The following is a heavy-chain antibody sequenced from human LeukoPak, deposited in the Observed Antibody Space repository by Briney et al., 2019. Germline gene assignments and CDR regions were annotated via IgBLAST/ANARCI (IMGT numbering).Heavy chain of an antibody. V-gene: IGHV4-34*01. Sequence: KPSETLSLTCAVYGGSFSGYYWSWIRQPPGKGLEWIGEINHSGSTNYNPSLKSRVTISVDTSKNQFSLKLSSVTAADTAVHYCARVPWAVAGTTRPAYYYYGMDVWGKGTTVTVSS. CDR1: GGSFSGYY. J-gene: IGHJ6*04. CDR3: ARVPWAVAGTTRPAYYYYGMDV. D-gene: IGHD6-19*01. CDR2: INHSGST.